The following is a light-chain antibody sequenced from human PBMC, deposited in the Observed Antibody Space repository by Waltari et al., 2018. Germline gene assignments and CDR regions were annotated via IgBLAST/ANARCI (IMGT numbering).Light chain of an antibody. CDR1: VPHNGSTT. CDR2: SNN. CDR3: AAWDDSLNGWV. V-gene: IGLV1-44*01. J-gene: IGLJ3*02. Sequence: QSVLSQTPSAYGPPVHRSTTPCSGSVPHNGSTTVNWYQHLPGTAPKLLIYSNNQRPSGVPDRFSGSKSGTSASLAISGLQSEDESDYYCAAWDDSLNGWVFGGGTKLTVL.